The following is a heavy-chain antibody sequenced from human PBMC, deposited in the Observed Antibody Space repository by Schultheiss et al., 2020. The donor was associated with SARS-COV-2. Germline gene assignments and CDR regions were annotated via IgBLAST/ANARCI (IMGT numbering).Heavy chain of an antibody. J-gene: IGHJ6*03. CDR3: RGTRPSYYYYYYMDV. Sequence: GESLKISCAASGFTFSGSAMHWVRQASGKGLEWVGRIRSKANSYATAYAASVKGRFTISRDDSKNTAYLQMNSLKTEDTAVYYCRGTRPSYYYYYYMDVWGKGTTVTVSS. D-gene: IGHD2-2*01. CDR2: IRSKANSYAT. CDR1: GFTFSGSA. V-gene: IGHV3-73*01.